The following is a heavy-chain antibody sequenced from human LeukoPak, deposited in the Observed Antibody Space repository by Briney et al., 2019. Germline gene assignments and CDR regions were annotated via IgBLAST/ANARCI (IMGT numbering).Heavy chain of an antibody. D-gene: IGHD3-9*01. V-gene: IGHV3-48*03. CDR3: ARASRLDYHYGMDV. CDR1: GFIFSRDG. CDR2: IDTSGGDI. J-gene: IGHJ6*02. Sequence: PGGSLRLSGAASGFIFSRDGMNWVRQAPGKGLEWVSYIDTSGGDIYYADSVKGRFTISRDNAKNSVYLQMYSLRVEDTAVYYCARASRLDYHYGMDVWGQGTTVTVSS.